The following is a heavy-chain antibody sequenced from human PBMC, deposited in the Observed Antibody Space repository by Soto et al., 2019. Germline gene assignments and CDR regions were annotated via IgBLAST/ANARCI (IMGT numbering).Heavy chain of an antibody. CDR3: AKDFQYYYDSSGYSYFDY. D-gene: IGHD3-22*01. V-gene: IGHV3-30*18. Sequence: PGGSLRLSCAASGFTFSSYGMHWVRQAPGKGLEWVAVISYDGSNKYYADSVKGRFTISRDNSKNTLYLQMNSLRAEDTAVYYCAKDFQYYYDSSGYSYFDYWGQGTLVTVSS. CDR2: ISYDGSNK. CDR1: GFTFSSYG. J-gene: IGHJ4*02.